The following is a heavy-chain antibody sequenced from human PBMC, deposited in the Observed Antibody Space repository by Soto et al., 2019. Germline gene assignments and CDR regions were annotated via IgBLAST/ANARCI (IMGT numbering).Heavy chain of an antibody. J-gene: IGHJ6*02. CDR2: ISTYNGNT. V-gene: IGHV1-18*01. CDR3: ARGASCTSTSCYDYFHYGMDV. CDR1: GYTFTSHG. D-gene: IGHD2-2*01. Sequence: ASVKVSCKASGYTFTSHGITWVRQAPGQGLEWMGWISTYNGNTNYAQKLQGRVTLTTDTSTSTAYMELRSLRSDDAAVYYCARGASCTSTSCYDYFHYGMDVWGQGPRSPSP.